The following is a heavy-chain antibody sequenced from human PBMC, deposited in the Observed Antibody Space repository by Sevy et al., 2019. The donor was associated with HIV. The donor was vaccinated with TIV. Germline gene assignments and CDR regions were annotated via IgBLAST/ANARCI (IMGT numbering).Heavy chain of an antibody. Sequence: SETLSLTCAISGDSVSSNSAAWNWISQSPSSGLEWLGRTYYRSKCYNDYAVSVKSGITINPDTSKNQFSLQLNSVSPEDTAVYYCARGYRPYSSGWLYYFDYWGQGTLVTVSS. CDR2: TYYRSKCYN. CDR1: GDSVSSNSAA. J-gene: IGHJ4*02. D-gene: IGHD6-19*01. V-gene: IGHV6-1*01. CDR3: ARGYRPYSSGWLYYFDY.